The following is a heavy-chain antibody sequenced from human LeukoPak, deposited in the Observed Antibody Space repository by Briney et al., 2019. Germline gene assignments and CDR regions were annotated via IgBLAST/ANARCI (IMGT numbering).Heavy chain of an antibody. CDR3: ARQGRSYYFES. D-gene: IGHD3-10*01. CDR1: GYSFTSYW. J-gene: IGHJ4*02. CDR2: IYPGDSDA. V-gene: IGHV5-51*01. Sequence: GESLKISCKGSGYSFTSYWIAWVRQMPGKGLEWMGVIYPGDSDARSSPSFQGRVTISADTSISTAYLQCSSLKASDSAIYYCARQGRSYYFESWGQGTVVTVSA.